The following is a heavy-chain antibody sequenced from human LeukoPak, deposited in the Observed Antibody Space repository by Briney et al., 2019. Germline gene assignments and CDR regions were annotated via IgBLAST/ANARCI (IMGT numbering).Heavy chain of an antibody. CDR1: GGSFSGYY. Sequence: SETLPLTCAVYGGSFSGYYWSWIRQPPGKGLEWIGEINHSGSTNYNPSLKSRVTISVDTSKNQFSLKLSSVTAADTAVYYCARGELLTYWGQGTLVTVSS. CDR2: INHSGST. J-gene: IGHJ4*02. D-gene: IGHD2-15*01. CDR3: ARGELLTY. V-gene: IGHV4-34*01.